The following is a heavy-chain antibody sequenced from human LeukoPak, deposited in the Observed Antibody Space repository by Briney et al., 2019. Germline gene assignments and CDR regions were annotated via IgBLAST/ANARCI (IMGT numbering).Heavy chain of an antibody. D-gene: IGHD3-10*01. V-gene: IGHV1-2*02. Sequence: ASVTVSCKASGYTFTGYYMHWVRQAPGQGLEWMGWINPNSGGTNYAQKFQGRVTMTRDTSISTAYMELSRLRSDDTAVYYCARGGFGESTQYYYYYYMDVWGKGTTVTISS. CDR3: ARGGFGESTQYYYYYYMDV. CDR2: INPNSGGT. J-gene: IGHJ6*03. CDR1: GYTFTGYY.